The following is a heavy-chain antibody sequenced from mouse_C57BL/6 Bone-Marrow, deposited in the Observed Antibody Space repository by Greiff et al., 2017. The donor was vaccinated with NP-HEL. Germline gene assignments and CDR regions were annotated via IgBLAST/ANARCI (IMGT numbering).Heavy chain of an antibody. V-gene: IGHV1-9*01. Sequence: QVQLQQSGAELMKPGASVKLSCKATGYTFTGYWIEWVKQRPGHGLEWIGEILPGRGSTNYNEKFKGKATFTADTSSNTAYMQLSSLTTEDSAIYYCAREGYDYDGFAYWGQGTLVTVSA. J-gene: IGHJ3*01. CDR1: GYTFTGYW. D-gene: IGHD2-4*01. CDR2: ILPGRGST. CDR3: AREGYDYDGFAY.